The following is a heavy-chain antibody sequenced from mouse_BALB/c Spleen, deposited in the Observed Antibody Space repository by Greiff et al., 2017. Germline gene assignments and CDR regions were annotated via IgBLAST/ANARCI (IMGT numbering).Heavy chain of an antibody. V-gene: IGHV3-2*02. D-gene: IGHD6-1*01. CDR2: ISYSGST. J-gene: IGHJ4*01. CDR1: GYSITSDYA. Sequence: EVKLVESGPGLVKPSQSLSLTCTVTGYSITSDYAWNWIRQFPGNKLEWMGYISYSGSTSYNPSLKSRISITRDTSKNQFFLQLNSVTTEDTATYYCASGQGYAMDYWGQGTSVTVSS. CDR3: ASGQGYAMDY.